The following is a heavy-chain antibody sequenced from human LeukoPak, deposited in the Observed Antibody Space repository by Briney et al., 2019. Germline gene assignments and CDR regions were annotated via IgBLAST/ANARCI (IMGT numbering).Heavy chain of an antibody. CDR2: IYYSGST. D-gene: IGHD3-22*01. V-gene: IGHV4-31*03. CDR1: GGSISSGGYY. Sequence: SETLSLTCTVSGGSISSGGYYWSWIRQHPGKGLEWIGYIYYSGSTYYNPSLKSRVTISVDTSKNQFSLKLSSVPAADTAVYYCACSNYYDSSGYYPDFDYWGQGTLVTVSS. J-gene: IGHJ4*02. CDR3: ACSNYYDSSGYYPDFDY.